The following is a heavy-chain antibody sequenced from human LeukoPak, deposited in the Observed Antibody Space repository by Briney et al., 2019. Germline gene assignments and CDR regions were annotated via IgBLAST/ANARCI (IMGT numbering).Heavy chain of an antibody. CDR1: GYTFTSYG. J-gene: IGHJ4*02. Sequence: ASVKVSCTASGYTFTSYGISWVRQAPGQGLEWMGWISAYNGNTNYAQKLQGRVTMTTDTSTSTAYMELRSLRSDDTAVYYCARDGGYVWGSYRYSDFDYWGQGTLVTVSS. V-gene: IGHV1-18*01. D-gene: IGHD3-16*02. CDR2: ISAYNGNT. CDR3: ARDGGYVWGSYRYSDFDY.